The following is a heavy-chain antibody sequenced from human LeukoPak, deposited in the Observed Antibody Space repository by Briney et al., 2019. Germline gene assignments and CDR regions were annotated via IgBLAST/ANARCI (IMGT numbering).Heavy chain of an antibody. D-gene: IGHD3-22*01. V-gene: IGHV1-69*04. CDR1: GGTFSSYA. Sequence: ASVKVSCKASGGTFSSYAISWVRQAPGQGLEWMGRIIPILGIANYAQKFQGRVTITADKSTSTAYMELSSLRSEDTAVYYCARGGYYDSSGYQRGPFFDYWGQGTLVTVSS. CDR2: IIPILGIA. J-gene: IGHJ4*02. CDR3: ARGGYYDSSGYQRGPFFDY.